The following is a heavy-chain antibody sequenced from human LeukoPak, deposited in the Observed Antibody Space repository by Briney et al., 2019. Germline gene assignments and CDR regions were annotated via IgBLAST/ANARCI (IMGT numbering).Heavy chain of an antibody. D-gene: IGHD6-13*01. CDR2: INHSGST. Sequence: PSETLSLTCAVYSGSFRSYYWSWIRQPPGKGLEWIGEINHSGSTNYNPSLKSRVTISVDTSKNQFSLKLSSVTAADTAVYYCAGEGKQQLAYYFDYWGQGTLVTVSS. V-gene: IGHV4-34*01. CDR3: AGEGKQQLAYYFDY. CDR1: SGSFRSYY. J-gene: IGHJ4*02.